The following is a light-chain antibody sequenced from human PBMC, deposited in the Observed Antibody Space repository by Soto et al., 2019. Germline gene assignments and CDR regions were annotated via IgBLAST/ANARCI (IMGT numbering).Light chain of an antibody. CDR2: DAS. CDR3: QQYNSYTT. CDR1: QSISSW. J-gene: IGKJ1*01. V-gene: IGKV1-5*01. Sequence: DIQMTQSPSTLSASVGDRVTITCRASQSISSWLAWYQQKPGKAPKLLIYDASSLESGVPSRFSGSGSGTDFTLTISSLQPDDVATYYCQQYNSYTTFGQGTKVEIK.